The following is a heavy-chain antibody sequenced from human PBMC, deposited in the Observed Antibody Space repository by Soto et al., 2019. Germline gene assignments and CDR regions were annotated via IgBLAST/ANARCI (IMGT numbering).Heavy chain of an antibody. D-gene: IGHD4-17*01. CDR3: AKGDYGDYSVDY. V-gene: IGHV3-23*01. J-gene: IGHJ4*02. CDR1: GFSFSSYA. CDR2: ISVSGGTT. Sequence: EVQLLESGGDLVQPGGSLRLSCAASGFSFSSYAMSWVRQAPGKGLEWVSAISVSGGTTLYADSVRGRFTISRDNSKNSLYVQMNGLRPDDTAVYYCAKGDYGDYSVDYWGQGTLVTVSS.